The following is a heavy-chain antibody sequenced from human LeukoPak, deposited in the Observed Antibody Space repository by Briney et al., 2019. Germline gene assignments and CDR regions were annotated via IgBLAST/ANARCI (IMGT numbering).Heavy chain of an antibody. CDR1: GGTFSTYA. J-gene: IGHJ4*02. CDR3: ARVPQGSSWPYYFDY. D-gene: IGHD6-13*01. V-gene: IGHV1-69*04. Sequence: SVKVSCKASGGTFSTYAISCVRQAPGQPLEWVGRIVPILGTANYAQNFQGRVTITADRSTTTAYMELSSLRSEDTAVYYCARVPQGSSWPYYFDYWGQGTLVTVSS. CDR2: IVPILGTA.